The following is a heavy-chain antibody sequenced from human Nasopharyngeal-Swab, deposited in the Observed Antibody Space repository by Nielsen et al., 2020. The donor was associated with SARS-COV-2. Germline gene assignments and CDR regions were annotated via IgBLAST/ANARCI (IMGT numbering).Heavy chain of an antibody. CDR1: GYSFTSYW. D-gene: IGHD2-21*02. Sequence: GESLKISCKGSGYSFTSYWIGWVRQMPGKGLEWMGNIYPGDSDTRYSPSFQGQVTISADKSISTAYLQWSSLKASDTAMYYCARGAYCGGDCYAGYFDYWGQGTLVTVSS. V-gene: IGHV5-51*01. CDR2: IYPGDSDT. J-gene: IGHJ4*02. CDR3: ARGAYCGGDCYAGYFDY.